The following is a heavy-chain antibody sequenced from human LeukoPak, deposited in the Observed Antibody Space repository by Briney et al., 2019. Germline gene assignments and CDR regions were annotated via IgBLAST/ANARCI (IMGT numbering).Heavy chain of an antibody. J-gene: IGHJ2*01. Sequence: SLKISCAASGFTFDGYAMYWVRQAPGKGLEWVSGISWNSGTIGYADSVKGRFTFSRDNARNSLYLQMNSLRAEDTALYYCAKDGPFQPRLYWYFDLWGRGTLVTVSS. CDR2: ISWNSGTI. D-gene: IGHD1-14*01. CDR1: GFTFDGYA. CDR3: AKDGPFQPRLYWYFDL. V-gene: IGHV3-9*01.